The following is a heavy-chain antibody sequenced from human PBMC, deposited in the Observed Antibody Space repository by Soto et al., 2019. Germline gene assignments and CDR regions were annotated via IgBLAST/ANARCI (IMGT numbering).Heavy chain of an antibody. V-gene: IGHV5-51*01. CDR1: GYSFTSYW. D-gene: IGHD5-12*01. Sequence: GESLKISCKGSGYSFTSYWIGWVRQMPGKGLEWMGIIYPGDSDTRYSPSFQGQVTISADKSISTAYLQWSSLKASDTAMYYCARQQVGMATISGWFDYWGQGTLVTVSS. CDR2: IYPGDSDT. J-gene: IGHJ4*02. CDR3: ARQQVGMATISGWFDY.